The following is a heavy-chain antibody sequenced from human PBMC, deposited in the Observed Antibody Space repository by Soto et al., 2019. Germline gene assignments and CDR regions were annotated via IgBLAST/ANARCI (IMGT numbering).Heavy chain of an antibody. CDR3: ARLHCNSPNCVPLDP. CDR2: IYYSGSA. Sequence: SETLSLTSSVSGGSITSSNYYWGWIRQPPGKGLEWMGSIYYSGSAYYSPSLKSRVTMSVDTSKNQLSLKLSSVTAADTAVYYCARLHCNSPNCVPLDPWGQGTLVTVSS. J-gene: IGHJ5*02. CDR1: GGSITSSNYY. D-gene: IGHD2-2*01. V-gene: IGHV4-39*01.